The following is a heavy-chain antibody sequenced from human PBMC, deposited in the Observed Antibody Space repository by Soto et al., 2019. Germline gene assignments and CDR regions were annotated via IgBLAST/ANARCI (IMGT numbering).Heavy chain of an antibody. CDR1: GFTFSNAW. J-gene: IGHJ4*02. V-gene: IGHV3-15*07. CDR2: IKSKTDSWTT. Sequence: EVQLVESGGGLVKPGGSLRLSCAASGFTFSNAWMNWVRQAPGKGLEWVGRIKSKTDSWTTDYAAPVKGRFTISRDDSKNTLYLQMIILKTEDTAVYYWTTVDLITMVRGETHYYFDYWGQGTLVTVSS. D-gene: IGHD3-10*01. CDR3: TTVDLITMVRGETHYYFDY.